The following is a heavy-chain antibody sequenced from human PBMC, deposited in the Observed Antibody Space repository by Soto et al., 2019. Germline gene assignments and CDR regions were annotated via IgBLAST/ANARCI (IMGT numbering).Heavy chain of an antibody. J-gene: IGHJ3*02. V-gene: IGHV4-4*02. D-gene: IGHD6-13*01. CDR3: ARDKSVSSWDDAFDI. CDR2: IYHSGST. Sequence: QVQLQESGPGLVKPSGTLSLTCAVSSGSISSSNWWSWVRQPPGKGLEWIGEIYHSGSTNYNPSLKSRVTISVDKSKNQFSLKLSSVTAVDTAVYYCARDKSVSSWDDAFDIWGQGTMVTVSS. CDR1: SGSISSSNW.